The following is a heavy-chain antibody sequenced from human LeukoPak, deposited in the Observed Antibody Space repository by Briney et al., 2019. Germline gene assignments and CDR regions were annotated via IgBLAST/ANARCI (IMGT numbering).Heavy chain of an antibody. Sequence: PGGPLRLSCAASGFTFSSYAMYWVRQAPGKGLEWVSGIIGGGGSTYYADSVKGRFTISGDNSRNTLFLQMNSLRAEDTAVYYCAHGAMYQLDYWGQGTLVTVSS. CDR1: GFTFSSYA. J-gene: IGHJ4*02. CDR3: AHGAMYQLDY. D-gene: IGHD2-2*01. V-gene: IGHV3-23*01. CDR2: IIGGGGST.